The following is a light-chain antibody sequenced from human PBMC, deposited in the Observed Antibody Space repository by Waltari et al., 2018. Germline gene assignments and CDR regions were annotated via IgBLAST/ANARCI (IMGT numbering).Light chain of an antibody. Sequence: DIVMTQSPDSLSVSLGERDTPNCKSSQSELYHSNDKNYLAWYQQKPGHPPKLLISWVSTRESGVPDRFSGSGSGTDFTLTISRLQAEDVAVYYCQQYYRSRTFGQGTKVEI. CDR2: WVS. CDR1: QSELYHSNDKNY. CDR3: QQYYRSRT. J-gene: IGKJ1*01. V-gene: IGKV4-1*01.